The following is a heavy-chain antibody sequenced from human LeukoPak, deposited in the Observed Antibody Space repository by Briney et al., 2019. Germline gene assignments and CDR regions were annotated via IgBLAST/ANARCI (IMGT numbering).Heavy chain of an antibody. CDR3: ARRNTEVPDTLPLNAFDV. J-gene: IGHJ3*01. CDR1: GGSLKTSGLY. Sequence: SETLSLTCSVSGGSLKTSGLYWVWIRPSPGMGLKWVGSMIYSGSTYFNPSLRRRVTISGDTSTNQISLSLTSVTAADTAVYYCARRNTEVPDTLPLNAFDVWGQGANVIVSS. CDR2: MIYSGST. D-gene: IGHD1/OR15-1a*01. V-gene: IGHV4-39*01.